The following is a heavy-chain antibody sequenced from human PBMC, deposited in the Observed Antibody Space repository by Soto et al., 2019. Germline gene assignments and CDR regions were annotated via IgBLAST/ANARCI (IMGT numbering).Heavy chain of an antibody. CDR2: IYHSGST. D-gene: IGHD3-9*01. V-gene: IGHV4-4*02. CDR3: ARFEPAN. CDR1: GGXIXSSNX. J-gene: IGHJ4*02. Sequence: QVQLQESGPGLVKPSGTLSLTCAVSGGXIXSSNXWSWXRQPPGKGLEWIGEIYHSGSTNYNPSLKSRVNISVDKSTNQFSLKLSSVTAADTAVYYCARFEPANWGQGTLVTVSS.